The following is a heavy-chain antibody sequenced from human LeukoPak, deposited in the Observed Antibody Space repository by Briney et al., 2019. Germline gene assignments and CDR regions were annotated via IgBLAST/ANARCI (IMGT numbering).Heavy chain of an antibody. CDR1: GYTFTGYY. CDR3: ARDRRSYALTNWFDP. J-gene: IGHJ5*02. V-gene: IGHV1-2*02. CDR2: INPNSGGT. D-gene: IGHD2-2*01. Sequence: GASVKVSCKASGYTFTGYYMHWVRQAPGQGLEWMGWINPNSGGTNYAQKFQGRVTMTRDTSISTAYMELSRLRSDDTAVYYCARDRRSYALTNWFDPWGQGTLVTVSS.